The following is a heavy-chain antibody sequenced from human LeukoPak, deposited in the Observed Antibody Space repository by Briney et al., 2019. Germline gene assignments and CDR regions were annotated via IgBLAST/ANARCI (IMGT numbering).Heavy chain of an antibody. V-gene: IGHV4-61*01. CDR1: GGSVSSGSYY. Sequence: SETLSLTCTVSGGSVSSGSYYWSWIRQPPGKGLEWIGYIYYSGSTNYNPSLKSRVTISVDTSKNQFSLKLSSVTAADTAVYYCARDGHYYDSSGYYPGARGMDVWGQGTTVTVSS. CDR2: IYYSGST. D-gene: IGHD3-22*01. CDR3: ARDGHYYDSSGYYPGARGMDV. J-gene: IGHJ6*02.